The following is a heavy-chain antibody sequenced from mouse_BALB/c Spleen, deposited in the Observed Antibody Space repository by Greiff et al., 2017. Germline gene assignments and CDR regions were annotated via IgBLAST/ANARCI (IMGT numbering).Heavy chain of an antibody. J-gene: IGHJ3*01. Sequence: VQLQQSGAELVRPGASLTFSCTASGFNIKDYYMYWVKQQPERGLEWFVWIVPENGDTEYAPKFQGKATMTADTSSNTAYLQLSSLTSEDTDVYYCHYCGSSYWFAYWGQGTLVTVSA. CDR1: GFNIKDYY. CDR3: HYCGSSYWFAY. V-gene: IGHV14-4*02. CDR2: IVPENGDT. D-gene: IGHD1-1*01.